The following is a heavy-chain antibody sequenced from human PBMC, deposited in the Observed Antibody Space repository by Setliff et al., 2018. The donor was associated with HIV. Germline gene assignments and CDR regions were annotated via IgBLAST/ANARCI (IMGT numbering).Heavy chain of an antibody. CDR2: MHTSGFP. CDR3: VLLEVPFIEGIAPPL. V-gene: IGHV4-61*02. CDR1: GGSISFGCYY. J-gene: IGHJ4*02. Sequence: PSETLSLTCTVSGGSISFGCYYWSWIRQPAGKGLEWIGRMHTSGFPYHNPSLKSRITLSVDTSKNQFSLKLSSVTAADTAVYYCVLLEVPFIEGIAPPLWGQGSLVTVSS. D-gene: IGHD2-15*01.